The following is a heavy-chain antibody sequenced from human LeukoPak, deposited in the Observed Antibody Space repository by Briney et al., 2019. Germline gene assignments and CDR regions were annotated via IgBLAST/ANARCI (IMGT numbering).Heavy chain of an antibody. D-gene: IGHD3-10*01. Sequence: GASVKVSCKVSGYTLTELSMHWVRQAPGKGLEWMGGFDPEDGETIYAQKFQGRVTMTEDTSTDTAYMELSSLRSEDTAVYYCATIPYYGSGSSIDYWGQGTLVTVSS. CDR3: ATIPYYGSGSSIDY. J-gene: IGHJ4*02. V-gene: IGHV1-24*01. CDR2: FDPEDGET. CDR1: GYTLTELS.